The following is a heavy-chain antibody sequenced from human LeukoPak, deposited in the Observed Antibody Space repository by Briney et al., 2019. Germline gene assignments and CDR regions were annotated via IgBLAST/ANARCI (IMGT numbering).Heavy chain of an antibody. CDR1: GGSFSGYY. V-gene: IGHV4-34*01. CDR2: INHSGST. D-gene: IGHD5-12*01. Sequence: NPSETLSLTCAVYGGSFSGYYWSWIRQPPGKGLEWIGEINHSGSTNYNPSLKSRVTISVDTSKNQFSLKLSSVTAADTAVYYCARLRGYVTIWGQGTMVTVSS. CDR3: ARLRGYVTI. J-gene: IGHJ3*02.